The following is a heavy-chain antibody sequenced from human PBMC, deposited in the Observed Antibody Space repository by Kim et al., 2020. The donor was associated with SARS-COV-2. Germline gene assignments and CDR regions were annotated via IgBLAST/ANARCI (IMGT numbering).Heavy chain of an antibody. Sequence: SETLSLTCTVSGGSISSSSYYWAWIRQPPGKGLEWIGNIYYSGSTYYDPSLESRVTISLDTSKNQFSLNLSSVTAADTAVYYCARPSATVTPRAFDIWGQGTVVTVSS. D-gene: IGHD4-17*01. J-gene: IGHJ3*02. CDR3: ARPSATVTPRAFDI. V-gene: IGHV4-39*01. CDR1: GGSISSSSYY. CDR2: IYYSGST.